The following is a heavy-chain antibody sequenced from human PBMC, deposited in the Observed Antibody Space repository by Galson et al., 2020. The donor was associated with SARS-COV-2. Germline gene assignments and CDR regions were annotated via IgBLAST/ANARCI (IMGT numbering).Heavy chain of an antibody. D-gene: IGHD3-3*01. CDR3: AHRPGSFWAEYFQH. V-gene: IGHV2-5*02. Sequence: SGPTLVKPTQTLTLTCTFSGFSLSTSGVGVGWIRQPPGKALEWLALIYWDDDKRYSPSLKSRLTITKDTSKNQVVLTMTNMDPVDTATYYCAHRPGSFWAEYFQHWGQGTLVTVSS. CDR2: IYWDDDK. J-gene: IGHJ1*01. CDR1: GFSLSTSGVG.